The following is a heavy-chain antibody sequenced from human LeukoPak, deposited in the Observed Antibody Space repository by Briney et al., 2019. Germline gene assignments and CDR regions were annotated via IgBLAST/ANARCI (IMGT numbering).Heavy chain of an antibody. CDR3: ARDNRGVITRPIDY. D-gene: IGHD3-10*01. CDR2: ISSSGSTK. CDR1: GFTFSSYE. Sequence: GGSLRLACAASGFTFSSYEMNWVRQAPGKGLEWVSYISSSGSTKYYADSVKGRFTTSRDNAKNSLFLQMNSLRAEDTAVYYCARDNRGVITRPIDYWGQGTLVTVSS. V-gene: IGHV3-48*03. J-gene: IGHJ4*02.